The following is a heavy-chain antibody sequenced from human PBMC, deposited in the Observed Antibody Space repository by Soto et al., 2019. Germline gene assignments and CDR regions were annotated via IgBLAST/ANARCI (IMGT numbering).Heavy chain of an antibody. CDR2: IYTSGST. J-gene: IGHJ4*02. CDR3: ARGTGTVNFDS. V-gene: IGHV4-4*07. D-gene: IGHD1-1*01. CDR1: GGSVSSDY. Sequence: SETLSLTCIFSGGSVSSDYWSWIRQPAGKGLEWIGRIYTSGSTNYNPSFKSRVTMSVDTSKNQLSLNLNSVTAADTAVYYCARGTGTVNFDSWGQGTLVTVSS.